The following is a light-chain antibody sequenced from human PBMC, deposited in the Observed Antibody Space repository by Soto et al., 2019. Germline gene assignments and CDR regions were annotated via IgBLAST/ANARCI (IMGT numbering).Light chain of an antibody. J-gene: IGKJ1*01. CDR2: DAD. CDR3: QQSYDMPWT. V-gene: IGKV1-39*01. CDR1: QSIRSY. Sequence: DIQLTQYPSSLSASVGDKVTITCGASQSIRSYSNCVQQKKGKAPNLLIYDADKLQDGVPSRLSGRGSGRDLSLTLSSMKPEDFATYYCQQSYDMPWTFGQGTKVDIK.